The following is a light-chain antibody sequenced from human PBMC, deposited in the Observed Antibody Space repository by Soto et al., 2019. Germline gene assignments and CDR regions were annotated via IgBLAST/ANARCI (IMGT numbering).Light chain of an antibody. CDR3: SSYTSSSTRV. Sequence: QSALTQPASVSGSPGQSITISCTGTSSDVGGYNYVSWYQQHPGKAPKLMIYDVSNRPSGVSNRFCGSKSGNTASLTISGLQAEDEADYYCSSYTSSSTRVFGTGTKLTVL. J-gene: IGLJ1*01. V-gene: IGLV2-14*01. CDR1: SSDVGGYNY. CDR2: DVS.